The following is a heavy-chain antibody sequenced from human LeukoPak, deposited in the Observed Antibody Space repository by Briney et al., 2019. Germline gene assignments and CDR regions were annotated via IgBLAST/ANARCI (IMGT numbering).Heavy chain of an antibody. Sequence: SETLSLTCAVYGGSFSGYYWSWIRQPPGKGLEWIGEINHSGSTNYNPSLKSRVTISVDTSKNQFSLKLSAVTAADTAVYYCARGREDLYCSSCFEDYFGYWGQGTLVTVSS. J-gene: IGHJ4*01. D-gene: IGHD2-2*01. CDR3: ARGREDLYCSSCFEDYFGY. CDR2: INHSGST. V-gene: IGHV4-34*01. CDR1: GGSFSGYY.